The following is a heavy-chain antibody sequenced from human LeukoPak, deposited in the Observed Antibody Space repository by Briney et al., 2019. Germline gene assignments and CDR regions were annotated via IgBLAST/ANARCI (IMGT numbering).Heavy chain of an antibody. J-gene: IGHJ4*02. CDR3: ARFVGATGDY. V-gene: IGHV4-61*02. Sequence: PSETLSLTCTDSGGSLSSGSYYWSWIRQPAGKGLEWIGRIYTSGSTNYNPSLKSRVTISVDTSKNQFSLKLSSVTAADTAVYYCARFVGATGDYWGQGTLVTVSS. CDR2: IYTSGST. D-gene: IGHD1-26*01. CDR1: GGSLSSGSYY.